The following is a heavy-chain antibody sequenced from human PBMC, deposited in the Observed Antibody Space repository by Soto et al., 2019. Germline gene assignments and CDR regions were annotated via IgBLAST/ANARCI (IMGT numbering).Heavy chain of an antibody. J-gene: IGHJ6*03. V-gene: IGHV6-1*01. D-gene: IGHD2-2*01. CDR1: GDSVSSNSAA. Sequence: SQTLSLTCAISGDSVSSNSAAWVWIRQSPSRGLEWLGRTYSRSRWYNDYAVSVKSRITINPDTSKNQFSLQLNSVTPEDTAVYYCAREVSPYCSSTSCRTSFYYYYYYMDVWGKGTTVTVSS. CDR2: TYSRSRWYN. CDR3: AREVSPYCSSTSCRTSFYYYYYYMDV.